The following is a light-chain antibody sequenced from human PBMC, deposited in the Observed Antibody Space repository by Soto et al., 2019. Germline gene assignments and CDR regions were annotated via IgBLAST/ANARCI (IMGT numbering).Light chain of an antibody. CDR3: HQYYSYPQT. CDR2: AAS. Sequence: AIRMTQSPSSLSASTGDRVTITCRASQGISSYLAWYQQKPGKAPKLLIYAASTLQSGVPSRFSGSGSGTDFTLTISCLQSEDFATYYCHQYYSYPQTFGQGTKLEIK. J-gene: IGKJ2*01. CDR1: QGISSY. V-gene: IGKV1-8*01.